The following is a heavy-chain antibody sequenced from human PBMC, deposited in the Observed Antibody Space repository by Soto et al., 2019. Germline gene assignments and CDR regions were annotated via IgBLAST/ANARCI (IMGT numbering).Heavy chain of an antibody. CDR3: ARDTRYYDCWSGYSSYNWFDT. D-gene: IGHD3-3*01. CDR1: GFTFSSYW. Sequence: QSGGSLRLSCAASGFTFSSYWMHWVRQAPGKGLVWVSRINSDGSSTSYADSVKGRFTISRDNAKNTLYLQMNSLRAEDTAVYYCARDTRYYDCWSGYSSYNWFDTWGQGTLVTVSS. J-gene: IGHJ5*01. V-gene: IGHV3-74*01. CDR2: INSDGSST.